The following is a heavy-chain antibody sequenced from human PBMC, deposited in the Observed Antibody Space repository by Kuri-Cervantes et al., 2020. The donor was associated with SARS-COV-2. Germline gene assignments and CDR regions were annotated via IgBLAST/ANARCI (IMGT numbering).Heavy chain of an antibody. J-gene: IGHJ5*02. V-gene: IGHV3-74*01. Sequence: GESLKISCATSGFTFSSYWMHWVRQAPGKGLVWVSRINSDGSSTSYADSVKGRFTISRDNAKNTLYLQMNSLRAEDTAVYYCARVTIEIVPAAILEASKAWFDPWGQGTLVTVSS. D-gene: IGHD2-2*01. CDR2: INSDGSST. CDR3: ARVTIEIVPAAILEASKAWFDP. CDR1: GFTFSSYW.